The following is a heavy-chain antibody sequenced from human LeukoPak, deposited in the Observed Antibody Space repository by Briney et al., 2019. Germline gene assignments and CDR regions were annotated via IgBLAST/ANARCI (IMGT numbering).Heavy chain of an antibody. Sequence: GGSLRLSCAASGFIFNNYGLVWVRQAPGKGLEWVSAISNDGGGTTYADFVKGRFTVSRDNSKNTLFLQMNSLRAEDTALYYCAKGSSGYFFDLWGQGTLVTVSS. CDR1: GFIFNNYG. CDR3: AKGSSGYFFDL. CDR2: ISNDGGGT. J-gene: IGHJ4*02. V-gene: IGHV3-23*01. D-gene: IGHD3-22*01.